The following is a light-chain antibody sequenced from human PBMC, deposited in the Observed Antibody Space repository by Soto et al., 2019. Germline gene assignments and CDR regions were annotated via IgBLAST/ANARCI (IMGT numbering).Light chain of an antibody. CDR1: QSISSS. J-gene: IGKJ1*01. Sequence: DIQMTQSPSTLSASVGDRVTITCRASQSISSSLAWYQQKPGKAPKLLIYKASSLESGVPSRFSGSGSGTEFTLTISSLQPDDFATYYCQQYNSYSRAGPFGQGTKVDIK. CDR3: QQYNSYSRAGP. V-gene: IGKV1-5*03. CDR2: KAS.